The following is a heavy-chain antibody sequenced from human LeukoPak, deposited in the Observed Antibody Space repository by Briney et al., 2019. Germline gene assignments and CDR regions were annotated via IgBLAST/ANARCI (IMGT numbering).Heavy chain of an antibody. V-gene: IGHV3-21*01. J-gene: IGHJ4*02. D-gene: IGHD3-22*01. CDR1: GFTFSSYS. CDR3: ARDLAPYYYDSSGYYSGPFDY. CDR2: ISSSSSYI. Sequence: KSGGSLRLSCAASGFTFSSYSMNWVRQAPGKGLEWVSSISSSSSYIYYADSVKGRFTISRDNAKNSLYLQMNSLRAEDTAVYYCARDLAPYYYDSSGYYSGPFDYWGQGTLVTVYS.